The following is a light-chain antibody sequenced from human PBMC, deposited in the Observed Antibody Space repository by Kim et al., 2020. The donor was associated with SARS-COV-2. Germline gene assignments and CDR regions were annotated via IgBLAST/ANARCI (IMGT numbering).Light chain of an antibody. CDR2: KND. CDR3: TAWDDSLSVWA. J-gene: IGLJ3*02. V-gene: IGLV1-47*01. Sequence: GQRVTVSCSGSRTNIETNYVSWYQHLPGTAPKLLIYKNDQRPSGVPDRFSGSKSDTSASLAISGLRSEDEAEYYCTAWDDSLSVWAFGGGTKLTVL. CDR1: RTNIETNY.